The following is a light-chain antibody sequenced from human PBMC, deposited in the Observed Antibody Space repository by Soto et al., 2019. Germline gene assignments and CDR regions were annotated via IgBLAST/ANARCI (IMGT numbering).Light chain of an antibody. CDR3: QQYDNLRWT. V-gene: IGKV1-33*01. J-gene: IGKJ1*01. Sequence: IKMTKFPPSLYASVGYRYTLTCLWRQGTSKYLTGYQQKPGKSPNLLIYVACNSEKGVTSRFSGSGAGTEFTFTISSLQPEDIATYYCQQYDNLRWTFGQGTKV. CDR1: QGTSKY. CDR2: VAC.